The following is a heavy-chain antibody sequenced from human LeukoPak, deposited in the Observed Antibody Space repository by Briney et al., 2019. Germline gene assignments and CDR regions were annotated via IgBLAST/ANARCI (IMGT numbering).Heavy chain of an antibody. CDR1: GFTFSSYW. Sequence: GGSLRLSCAASGFTFSSYWMSWVRQAPGKGLEWVSAISGSGDRTFYADSVKGRITISRDNSKNTLYLQMNSLRAEDTAVYYCARGPSGYHNTGGQGTLVTVSS. V-gene: IGHV3-23*01. CDR3: ARGPSGYHNT. J-gene: IGHJ4*02. D-gene: IGHD5-12*01. CDR2: ISGSGDRT.